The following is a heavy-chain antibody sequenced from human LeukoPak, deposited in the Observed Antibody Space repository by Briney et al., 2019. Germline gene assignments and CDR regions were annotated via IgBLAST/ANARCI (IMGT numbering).Heavy chain of an antibody. CDR1: GLTFNNYG. Sequence: PGGSLRLSCAASGLTFNNYGMHWVRQSPGKGLEWVAVISYDGSAYYYADSVKSRFTISRDNSKNTLYLQMDSLRAEDTALYYCAKEVSRYSSSWSWDYWGQGTLVTVSS. V-gene: IGHV3-30*18. CDR3: AKEVSRYSSSWSWDY. D-gene: IGHD6-13*01. CDR2: ISYDGSAY. J-gene: IGHJ4*02.